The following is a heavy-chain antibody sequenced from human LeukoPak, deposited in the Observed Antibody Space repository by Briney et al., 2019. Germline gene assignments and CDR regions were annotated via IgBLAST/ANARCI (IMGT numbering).Heavy chain of an antibody. CDR1: GGTFSNYA. J-gene: IGHJ4*02. CDR2: IIPIYGTT. D-gene: IGHD3-3*01. V-gene: IGHV1-69*13. Sequence: GASVKPSCKASGGTFSNYAINWVRQAPGQGPEWLGGIIPIYGTTNYGQTFQGRVTITADESTTTAYMELSSLRSEDTALYYCATPHKYYDVWRGYCPFDNWGQGTLVTVSS. CDR3: ATPHKYYDVWRGYCPFDN.